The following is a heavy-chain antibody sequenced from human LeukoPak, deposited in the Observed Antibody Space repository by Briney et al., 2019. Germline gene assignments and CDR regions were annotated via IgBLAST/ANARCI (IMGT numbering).Heavy chain of an antibody. Sequence: ASVKVSCKASGYTFTGYYMHWVRQAPGQGLEWMGWINPNSGGTNYAQKFQGRVTMTRDTSISTAYMELSGLRSDDTAVYYCARDEDGSGLTPFDYWGQGTLVTVSS. CDR2: INPNSGGT. V-gene: IGHV1-2*02. CDR1: GYTFTGYY. J-gene: IGHJ4*02. D-gene: IGHD3-10*01. CDR3: ARDEDGSGLTPFDY.